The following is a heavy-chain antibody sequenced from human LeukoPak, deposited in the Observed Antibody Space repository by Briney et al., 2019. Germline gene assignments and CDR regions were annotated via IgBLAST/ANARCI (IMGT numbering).Heavy chain of an antibody. CDR1: GYTFTNYG. CDR3: AIGQGVITWGGADVYDV. J-gene: IGHJ3*01. V-gene: IGHV1-18*01. Sequence: ASVRVSCKASGYTFTNYGINWVRQAPGQRPEWMGWFSTYNGDTKYAQKLKGRVTLTADTLTSTAYMELRTLISDDTATYYCAIGQGVITWGGADVYDVWGQGTTVIVSS. CDR2: FSTYNGDT. D-gene: IGHD3-16*01.